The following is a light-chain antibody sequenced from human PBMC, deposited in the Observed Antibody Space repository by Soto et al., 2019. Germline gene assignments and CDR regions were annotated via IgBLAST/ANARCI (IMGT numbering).Light chain of an antibody. CDR3: QTWGTGPWV. Sequence: QLVLTQSPSASASLGASVNLTCTLSSGHSSYAIAWHQQQPEKGPRYLMNLNSDGSHNKGDGIPDRFSGSSSGAERYLTISSLQSEDEADYYCQTWGTGPWVFGGGTQLTVL. CDR1: SGHSSYA. V-gene: IGLV4-69*01. CDR2: LNSDGSH. J-gene: IGLJ3*02.